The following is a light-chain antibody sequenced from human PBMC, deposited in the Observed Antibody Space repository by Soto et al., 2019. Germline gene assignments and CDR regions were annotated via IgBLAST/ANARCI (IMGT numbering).Light chain of an antibody. V-gene: IGKV1-5*03. J-gene: IGKJ1*01. Sequence: DIQMTQSPSTLSASVGDRVTITCRASQSISSWLAWYQQKPGKAPKLLIYKASSLESGVPSRFSGSGSGTEFTLTISSLQPDDFAVYYCQQYGSSSWTFGQGTKVEIK. CDR2: KAS. CDR3: QQYGSSSWT. CDR1: QSISSW.